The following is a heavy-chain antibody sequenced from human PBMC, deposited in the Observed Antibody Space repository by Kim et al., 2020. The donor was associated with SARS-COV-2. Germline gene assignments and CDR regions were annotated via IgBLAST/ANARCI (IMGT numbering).Heavy chain of an antibody. CDR2: ISGSGGST. Sequence: GGSLRLSCAASGFTFSSYAMSWVRQAPGKGLEWVSAISGSGGSTYYADSVKGRFTISRDNSKNTLYLQMNSLRAEDTAVYYCAKDQARSYYDSSGYYPLGGVDSWGQGTRVTVSA. J-gene: IGHJ3*02. CDR1: GFTFSSYA. V-gene: IGHV3-23*01. D-gene: IGHD3-22*01. CDR3: AKDQARSYYDSSGYYPLGGVDS.